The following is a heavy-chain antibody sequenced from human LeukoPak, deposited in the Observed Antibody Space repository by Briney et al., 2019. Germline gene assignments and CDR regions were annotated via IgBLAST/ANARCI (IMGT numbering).Heavy chain of an antibody. CDR3: ARDSGWYSEYFQH. CDR1: GYTXTGYY. D-gene: IGHD6-19*01. Sequence: ASVKVSCKASGYTXTGYYMHWVRQAPGQGLEWVGWINPNSGGTNYAQKFQGRVTMTRDTPISTACMELSRLRSDDTAVYYCARDSGWYSEYFQHWGQGSLVTVSS. V-gene: IGHV1-2*02. J-gene: IGHJ1*01. CDR2: INPNSGGT.